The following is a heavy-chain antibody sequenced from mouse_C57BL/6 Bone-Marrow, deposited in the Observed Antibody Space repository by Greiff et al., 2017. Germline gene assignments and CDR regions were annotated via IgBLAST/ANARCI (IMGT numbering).Heavy chain of an antibody. CDR1: GYTFTRYW. D-gene: IGHD2-4*01. CDR2: IDPSDSYT. J-gene: IGHJ2*01. Sequence: QVQLKQPGAELVMPGASVKLSCKASGYTFTRYWMHWVKQRPGQGLEWIGEIDPSDSYTNYNQKFKGKSTLTVDKSSSTAYMQLSSLTSEDSAVYYCAIGGYDYPYYWGQGTTLTVSS. V-gene: IGHV1-69*01. CDR3: AIGGYDYPYY.